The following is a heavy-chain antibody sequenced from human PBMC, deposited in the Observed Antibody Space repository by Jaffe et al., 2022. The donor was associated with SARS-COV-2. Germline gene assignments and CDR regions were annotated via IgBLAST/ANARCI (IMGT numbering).Heavy chain of an antibody. CDR2: INSDGSST. CDR1: GFTFSNYW. J-gene: IGHJ5*02. CDR3: ARRNVVAAGIVSGFDP. Sequence: EVQLVESGGGLVQPGGSLRLSCAASGFTFSNYWMHWVRHAPGKGLIWVSRINSDGSSTTYADSVKGRFTISRDNAKNMLYLQMNSLRAEDTAVYYCARRNVVAAGIVSGFDPWGRGTLVTVSS. V-gene: IGHV3-74*01. D-gene: IGHD6-13*01.